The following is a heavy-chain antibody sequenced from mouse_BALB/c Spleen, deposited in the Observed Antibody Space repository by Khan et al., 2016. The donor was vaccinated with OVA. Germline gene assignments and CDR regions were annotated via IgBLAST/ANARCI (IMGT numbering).Heavy chain of an antibody. CDR3: ARGNYYGSTSWFGY. D-gene: IGHD1-1*01. V-gene: IGHV1-84*02. Sequence: LQQSGPELVKPGASVKISCKASGYIFTDYYMNWVKQKPGQGLEWIGWIYPGSGNTKYNENFKGKATLTVDTSSSTAYMQLTSLTSEDTAVYFCARGNYYGSTSWFGYWGQGTLVTVST. J-gene: IGHJ3*01. CDR1: GYIFTDYY. CDR2: IYPGSGNT.